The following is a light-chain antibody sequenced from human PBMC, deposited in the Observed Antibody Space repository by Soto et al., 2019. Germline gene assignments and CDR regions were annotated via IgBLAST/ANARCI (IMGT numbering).Light chain of an antibody. J-gene: IGLJ1*01. V-gene: IGLV2-11*01. CDR1: SSDVGVYNY. CDR3: CSYAGSYTFV. CDR2: DVS. Sequence: QSALTQPRSVSGSPGQSVTISCTGTSSDVGVYNYVSWYQQYPGKAPKIMIYDVSKRPSGVPDRFSGSKSDSTASLTISGLQAEDEADYYCCSYAGSYTFVFGIGTKVTV.